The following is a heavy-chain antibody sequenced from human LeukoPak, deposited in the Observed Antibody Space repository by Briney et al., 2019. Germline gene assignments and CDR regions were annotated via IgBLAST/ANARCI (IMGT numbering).Heavy chain of an antibody. Sequence: ASVKVSCKASGYAFTSYDINWVRQATGQGLEWMGWMNPNSGNTGYAQKFQGRVTMTRNTSISTAYMELSSLRSEDTDVYYCARAVRVAVAGRHYYGTDVWGQGTTVTVSS. D-gene: IGHD6-19*01. CDR2: MNPNSGNT. CDR1: GYAFTSYD. J-gene: IGHJ6*02. V-gene: IGHV1-8*01. CDR3: ARAVRVAVAGRHYYGTDV.